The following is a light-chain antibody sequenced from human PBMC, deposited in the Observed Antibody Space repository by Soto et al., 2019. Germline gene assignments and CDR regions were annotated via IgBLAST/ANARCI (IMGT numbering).Light chain of an antibody. V-gene: IGKV3D-15*01. Sequence: EILMTQSPATLSVSPGERATLSCRASQSVSSNLAWYQQKPGQAPRLLIYDASNRATGIPARFSGSGSGTDFTLTISRLEPEDFAVYYCQQHGDSLTFGGGTKVDIK. J-gene: IGKJ4*01. CDR1: QSVSSN. CDR3: QQHGDSLT. CDR2: DAS.